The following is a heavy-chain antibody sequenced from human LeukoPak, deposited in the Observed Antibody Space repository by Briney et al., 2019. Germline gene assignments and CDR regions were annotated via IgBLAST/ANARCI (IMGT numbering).Heavy chain of an antibody. Sequence: GGSLRLSCEVSGFTFSSYAMSWVRQAPGKGLEWVSVISGSGGSTYYADSVKGRFTISRDNSKNTLYLQMNSLRAEDTAVYYCAKDHPWIQQWPSVPFDYWGQGTLVTVSS. CDR1: GFTFSSYA. CDR3: AKDHPWIQQWPSVPFDY. J-gene: IGHJ4*02. CDR2: ISGSGGST. D-gene: IGHD5-18*01. V-gene: IGHV3-23*01.